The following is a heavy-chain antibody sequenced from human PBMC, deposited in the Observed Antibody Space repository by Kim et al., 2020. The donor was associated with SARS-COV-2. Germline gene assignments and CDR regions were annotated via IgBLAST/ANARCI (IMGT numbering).Heavy chain of an antibody. J-gene: IGHJ4*02. CDR1: GFTFGGNW. CDR3: ARGRGVDY. CDR2: INQDGSQK. V-gene: IGHV3-7*04. Sequence: GGSLRLSCAASGFTFGGNWMTWVRQAAGKGLERVACINQDGSQKYYVDSAKGRFTISRDNAKNSVYLQMNSLRGEDTAVYYCARGRGVDYWGQGTLVTVSS.